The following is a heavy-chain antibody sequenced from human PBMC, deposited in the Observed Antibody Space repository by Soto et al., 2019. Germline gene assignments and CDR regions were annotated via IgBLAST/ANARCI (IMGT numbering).Heavy chain of an antibody. D-gene: IGHD5-18*01. CDR3: ARVVGGYSYGLGSSWFDP. J-gene: IGHJ5*02. CDR2: ISYDGSNK. CDR1: GFTFSSYG. Sequence: QVQLVESGGGVVQPGRSLRLSCAASGFTFSSYGMHWVRQAPGKGLEWVAVISYDGSNKYYADSVKGRFTISRDNSKNSLYLQMNSLRAEDTAVYYCARVVGGYSYGLGSSWFDPWGQGTLVTVSS. V-gene: IGHV3-30*03.